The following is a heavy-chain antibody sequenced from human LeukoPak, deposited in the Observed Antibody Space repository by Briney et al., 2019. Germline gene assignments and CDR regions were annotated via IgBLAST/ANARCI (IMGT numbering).Heavy chain of an antibody. J-gene: IGHJ5*02. CDR3: ARVTFSNYYGSGSYDWSA. CDR2: ISAYNGNT. D-gene: IGHD3-10*01. Sequence: GASVKVSCKASGYTFTSYGISWVRQAPGQGLEWMGWISAYNGNTNYAQKLQGRVTMTTDTSTSTAYMELSSLRSEDTAVYCCARVTFSNYYGSGSYDWSAWGQGTLVTVSS. V-gene: IGHV1-18*01. CDR1: GYTFTSYG.